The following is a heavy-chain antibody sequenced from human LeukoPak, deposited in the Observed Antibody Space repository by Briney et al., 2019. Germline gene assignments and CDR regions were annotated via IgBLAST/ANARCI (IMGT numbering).Heavy chain of an antibody. Sequence: GGSVRVSCKASGDTFTSYDINWVRQAPGQGLEWMGWMNPNSGNTGYAQKLQGGVSMTRRNSISRAYMEVSSLRAEDTAVYYCASWGRVGPEGYCFDPWGQGTLVTVSS. CDR2: MNPNSGNT. J-gene: IGHJ5*02. V-gene: IGHV1-8*02. D-gene: IGHD1-26*01. CDR3: ASWGRVGPEGYCFDP. CDR1: GDTFTSYD.